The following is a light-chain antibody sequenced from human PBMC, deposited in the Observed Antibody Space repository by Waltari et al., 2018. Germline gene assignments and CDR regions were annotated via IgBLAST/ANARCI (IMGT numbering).Light chain of an antibody. CDR1: QSISNW. CDR3: KQYNTYSS. CDR2: KAS. Sequence: DIRMTQSPSSLSASVGDRVTITCRASQSISNWLAWYQQKPGKAPILLIYKASILKSGVPSRFSGGGSETQFTLTISSLQPDDFATYYCKQYNTYSSFGQGTTLEIK. J-gene: IGKJ2*01. V-gene: IGKV1-5*03.